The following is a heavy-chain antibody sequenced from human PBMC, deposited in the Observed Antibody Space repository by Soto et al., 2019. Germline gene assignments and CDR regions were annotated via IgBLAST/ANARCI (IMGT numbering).Heavy chain of an antibody. CDR3: GRGPSPRAPAGGTPYYYAMDV. Sequence: ASVKVSCKASGYDFTAYDINWVRQASGQGLEWMGWMNPINGATGTARRFQGRVSLSRNTATGTAYLELTSLRSDDTAVYYCGRGPSPRAPAGGTPYYYAMDVWGQGTTVTVSS. V-gene: IGHV1-8*02. J-gene: IGHJ6*02. CDR1: GYDFTAYD. CDR2: MNPINGAT. D-gene: IGHD6-13*01.